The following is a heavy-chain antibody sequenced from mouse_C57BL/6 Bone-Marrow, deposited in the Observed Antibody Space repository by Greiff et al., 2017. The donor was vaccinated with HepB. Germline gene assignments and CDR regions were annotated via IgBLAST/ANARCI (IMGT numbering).Heavy chain of an antibody. CDR2: FYPGSGSI. J-gene: IGHJ3*01. CDR1: GYTFTEYT. Sequence: VKLMESGAELVKPGASVKLSCKASGYTFTEYTIHWVKQRSGQGLEWIGWFYPGSGSIKYNEKFKDKATLTADKSSSTVYMELSRLTSEDSAVYFCARHEEERFPFAYWGQGTLVTVSA. CDR3: ARHEEERFPFAY. V-gene: IGHV1-62-2*01.